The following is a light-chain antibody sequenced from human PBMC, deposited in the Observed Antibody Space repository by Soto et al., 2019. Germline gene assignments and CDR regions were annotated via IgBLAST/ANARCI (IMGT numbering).Light chain of an antibody. CDR1: QDISNY. Sequence: DIQMTQSPSSLSASVGDRVTITCQASQDISNYLNWYQQKPGKAPKLVISDASNLETGAPSRFSGSGSGTDFTFTISNLQPEDIGTYFCQQYDNLPLSFGPGTTVEI. V-gene: IGKV1-33*01. CDR2: DAS. CDR3: QQYDNLPLS. J-gene: IGKJ3*01.